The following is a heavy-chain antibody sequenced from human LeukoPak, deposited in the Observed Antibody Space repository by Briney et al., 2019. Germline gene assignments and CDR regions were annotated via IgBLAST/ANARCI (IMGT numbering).Heavy chain of an antibody. CDR1: GFTVSSNY. D-gene: IGHD2-15*01. CDR2: IYSGGST. J-gene: IGHJ4*02. V-gene: IGHV3-53*01. CDR3: ARGVVAAIIAFDY. Sequence: PGGSLRLSCVASGFTVSSNYMSWVRQAPGKGLEWVSVIYSGGSTYYADSVKGRFTISRDNSKNTLYLQMNSLRAEDTAVYYCARGVVAAIIAFDYWGQGTLVTVSS.